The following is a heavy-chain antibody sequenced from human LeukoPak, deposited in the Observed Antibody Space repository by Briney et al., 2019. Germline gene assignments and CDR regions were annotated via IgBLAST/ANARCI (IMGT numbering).Heavy chain of an antibody. Sequence: GGSLRLSCAASGFTFSSYAMHWVRQAPGKGLEWVAVISYDGSNKYYADSVKGRFTVSRDNSKNTLYLQMNSLRAEDTAVYYCARDYDSSGYDSEYFEHWGQGTLVTVSS. V-gene: IGHV3-30-3*01. D-gene: IGHD3-22*01. J-gene: IGHJ1*01. CDR1: GFTFSSYA. CDR2: ISYDGSNK. CDR3: ARDYDSSGYDSEYFEH.